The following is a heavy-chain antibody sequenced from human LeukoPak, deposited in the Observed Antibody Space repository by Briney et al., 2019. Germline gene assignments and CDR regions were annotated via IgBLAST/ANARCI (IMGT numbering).Heavy chain of an antibody. V-gene: IGHV1-2*02. Sequence: ASVKVSCKASGYTFTGYYMHWVRQAPGQGLEWMGWINPNSGGTNYAQKLQGRVTMTRDTSISTAYMELSRLRSDDTAVYYCARDHSPMIEYYFDYWGQGTLVTVSS. CDR2: INPNSGGT. CDR3: ARDHSPMIEYYFDY. J-gene: IGHJ4*02. CDR1: GYTFTGYY. D-gene: IGHD3-22*01.